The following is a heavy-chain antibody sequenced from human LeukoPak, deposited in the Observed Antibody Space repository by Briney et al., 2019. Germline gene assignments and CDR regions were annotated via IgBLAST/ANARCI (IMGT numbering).Heavy chain of an antibody. CDR1: GYTFTSYD. Sequence: GSSVNVSCKCSGYTFTSYDINWVRQATGQGREGMGWMNPNSGNTGYAQKFQGRVTMTRNTSISTAYMELSSLRSEDTAVYYCATSYSSSRPLFDPWGQGTLVTVSS. CDR2: MNPNSGNT. J-gene: IGHJ5*02. D-gene: IGHD6-13*01. V-gene: IGHV1-8*01. CDR3: ATSYSSSRPLFDP.